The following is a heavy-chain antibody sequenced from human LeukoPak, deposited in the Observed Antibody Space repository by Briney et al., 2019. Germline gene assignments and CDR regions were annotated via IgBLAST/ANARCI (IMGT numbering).Heavy chain of an antibody. CDR1: GFIFKNYW. CDR3: ARGDGYNPLDY. D-gene: IGHD5-24*01. J-gene: IGHJ4*02. Sequence: GGSLRLSCVASGFIFKNYWMTWVRQAPGKGLEWVANIKQDGSGKYYVDSVKGRFTISRDNANNSLYLQMNSLRAEDTAVYYCARGDGYNPLDYWGQGTLVTVSS. V-gene: IGHV3-7*01. CDR2: IKQDGSGK.